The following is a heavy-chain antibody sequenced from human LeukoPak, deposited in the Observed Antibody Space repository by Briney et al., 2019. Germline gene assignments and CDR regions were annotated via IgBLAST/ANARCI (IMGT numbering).Heavy chain of an antibody. D-gene: IGHD6-19*01. CDR1: GYTFTSYG. CDR3: ARFHSSGWFYYFDY. V-gene: IGHV1-18*01. J-gene: IGHJ4*02. CDR2: ISAYNGNT. Sequence: GASVKVSCKASGYTFTSYGISWVRQAPGQGLEWMGWISAYNGNTNYAQKLQGRVTMTTDTSTSTAYMELRSLRSDDTAMYYCARFHSSGWFYYFDYWGQGTLVTVSS.